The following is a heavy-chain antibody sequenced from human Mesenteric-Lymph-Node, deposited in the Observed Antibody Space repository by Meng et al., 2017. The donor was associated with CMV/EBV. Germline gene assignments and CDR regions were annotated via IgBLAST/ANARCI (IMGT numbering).Heavy chain of an antibody. V-gene: IGHV1-18*01. CDR2: ISAYNGNT. Sequence: YTFADYYIHWVRQDPGQGLEWMGWISAYNGNTNYAQKLQGRVTMTTDTSTSTAYMELRSLRSDDTAVYYCARAPRDIRSSSNWFDPWGQGTLVTVSS. D-gene: IGHD6-6*01. CDR3: ARAPRDIRSSSNWFDP. CDR1: YTFADYY. J-gene: IGHJ5*02.